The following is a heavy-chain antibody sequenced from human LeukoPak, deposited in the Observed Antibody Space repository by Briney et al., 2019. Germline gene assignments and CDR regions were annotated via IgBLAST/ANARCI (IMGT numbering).Heavy chain of an antibody. Sequence: ASVKVSCKASGGTFSSYAISWVRQAPGQGREWMGGIIPIFGTANYAQKFQGRVTITADESTSTAYMELSSLRSEDTAVYYCGRSELRGAFDIWGQGTMVTVSS. CDR3: GRSELRGAFDI. D-gene: IGHD1-26*01. CDR1: GGTFSSYA. J-gene: IGHJ3*02. V-gene: IGHV1-69*01. CDR2: IIPIFGTA.